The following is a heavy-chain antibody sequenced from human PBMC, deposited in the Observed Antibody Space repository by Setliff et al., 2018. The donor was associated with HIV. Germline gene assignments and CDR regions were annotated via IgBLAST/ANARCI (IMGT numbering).Heavy chain of an antibody. CDR3: ARDSGRRNDAFDI. D-gene: IGHD3-10*01. Sequence: TSETLSLTCTVSGGSISSGDYYWSWIRQPPGKGLEWIGYIYYSGSTYYNPSLKSRVTISVDASKNQFSLKLSSVTAADTAVYYCARDSGRRNDAFDIWGQGTMVTV. CDR2: IYYSGST. CDR1: GGSISSGDYY. J-gene: IGHJ3*02. V-gene: IGHV4-30-4*08.